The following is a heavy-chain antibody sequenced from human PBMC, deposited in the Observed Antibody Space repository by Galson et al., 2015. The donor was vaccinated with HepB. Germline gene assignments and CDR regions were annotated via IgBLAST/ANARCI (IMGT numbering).Heavy chain of an antibody. D-gene: IGHD6-13*01. J-gene: IGHJ4*02. CDR3: AKDLSVAD. CDR1: GFTFSSYW. V-gene: IGHV3-7*01. Sequence: SLRLSCASSGFTFSSYWMTWVRQAPGRGLEWVANIKEDGSESFYVDSVEGRFTISRDNSKNTLYLHMNSLRAEDTAVYYCAKDLSVADWGQGTLVTVSS. CDR2: IKEDGSES.